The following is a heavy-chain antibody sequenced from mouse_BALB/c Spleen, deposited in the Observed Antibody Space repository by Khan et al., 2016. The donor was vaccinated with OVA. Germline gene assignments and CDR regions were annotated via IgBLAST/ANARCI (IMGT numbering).Heavy chain of an antibody. D-gene: IGHD2-14*01. CDR1: GFSLSRYN. CDR2: IWGGGGT. CDR3: ARAYYRYDGYYAMDY. V-gene: IGHV2-6-4*01. Sequence: QVQLKQSGPGLVAPSQSLSITCTVSGFSLSRYNIHWVRQPPGKGLEWLGMIWGGGGTDYNSTLKIRLSISKDNSKSHVFLKMNSQQTDDAAMYNCARAYYRYDGYYAMDYWGQGTSGTVSA. J-gene: IGHJ4*01.